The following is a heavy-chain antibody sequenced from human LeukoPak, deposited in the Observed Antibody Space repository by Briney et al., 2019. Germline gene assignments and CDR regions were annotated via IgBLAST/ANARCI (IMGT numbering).Heavy chain of an antibody. V-gene: IGHV1-3*01. Sequence: GASVKVSCKASGYTFTSYAMHWVRQAPGQRLEWMGWINAGNGNTKYSQKFQGRVTITRDTSASTAYMELSGLRSEDTAVYYCAREAAVAGYFDYWGQGTLVTVSS. CDR1: GYTFTSYA. D-gene: IGHD6-19*01. CDR3: AREAAVAGYFDY. J-gene: IGHJ4*02. CDR2: INAGNGNT.